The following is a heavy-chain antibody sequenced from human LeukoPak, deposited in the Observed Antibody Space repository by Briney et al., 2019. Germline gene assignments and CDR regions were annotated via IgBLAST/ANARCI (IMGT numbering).Heavy chain of an antibody. J-gene: IGHJ4*02. CDR3: ARARSYCSSTSCYGGAFDY. D-gene: IGHD2-2*01. CDR1: GGSISSSNW. Sequence: SETLSLTCAVSGGSISSSNWWSWVRQPPGKGLEWIGEIYHSGSTNYNPSLKSRVTISVDKSKNQFSLKLSSGTAADTAVYYWARARSYCSSTSCYGGAFDYWGQGTLVTVSS. V-gene: IGHV4-4*02. CDR2: IYHSGST.